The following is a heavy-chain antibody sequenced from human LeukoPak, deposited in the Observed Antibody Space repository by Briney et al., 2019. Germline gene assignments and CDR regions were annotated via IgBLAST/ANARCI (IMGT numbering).Heavy chain of an antibody. V-gene: IGHV1-69*13. CDR1: GYTFTGYY. J-gene: IGHJ4*02. Sequence: GASVKVSCKASGYTFTGYYMHWVRQAPGQGLEWMGGIIPMFGTANYAQRFQGRVTITADESTSTAYMELSSLKSEDTAVYYCARKAGGGNFYILDFWGQGTLLTVSS. CDR3: ARKAGGGNFYILDF. D-gene: IGHD4-23*01. CDR2: IIPMFGTA.